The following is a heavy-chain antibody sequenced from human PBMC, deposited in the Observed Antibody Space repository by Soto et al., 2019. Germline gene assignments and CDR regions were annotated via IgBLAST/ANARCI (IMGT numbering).Heavy chain of an antibody. V-gene: IGHV4-31*03. CDR3: ARGLSVTLFDN. CDR2: IYYSGST. CDR1: GGSISTGGYY. J-gene: IGHJ4*02. Sequence: QVQLQESGPGLVKPSQTLSLTCTVSGGSISTGGYYWTWIRQHPGKGLEWIGNIYYSGSTYYNPSLTSRVTISVDTSKNHFSLKLSSVTAADTAVYYFARGLSVTLFDNWGQGTLVTVSS. D-gene: IGHD4-17*01.